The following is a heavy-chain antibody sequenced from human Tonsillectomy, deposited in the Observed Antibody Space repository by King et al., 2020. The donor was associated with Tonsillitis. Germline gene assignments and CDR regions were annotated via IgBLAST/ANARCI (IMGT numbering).Heavy chain of an antibody. CDR1: GGSISSGSYY. V-gene: IGHV4-61*02. Sequence: QLQESGPGLVKPSQTLSLTCTVSGGSISSGSYYWRWIRQPAGKGLEWIGRIYTSGSTNYNPSLKSRVTMSVDTSKNQFSLKLSSVTAADTAVYYCARESSVIDAFDIWGQGTMVTVSS. J-gene: IGHJ3*02. CDR2: IYTSGST. CDR3: ARESSVIDAFDI. D-gene: IGHD2-21*01.